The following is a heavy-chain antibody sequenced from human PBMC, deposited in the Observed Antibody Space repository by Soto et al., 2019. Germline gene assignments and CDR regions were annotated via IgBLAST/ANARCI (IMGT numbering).Heavy chain of an antibody. CDR1: GDTFSSYA. Sequence: QVQLVQSGAEVKKPGSSVKVSCKASGDTFSSYAISWVRQAPGQGLEWMGRIIANLGIANYAQKFQGRVTITADKSTSTAYMELSILRSEDTAVYYCARGSGYCSGGSCESGFDFWGQGTLVTVSS. V-gene: IGHV1-69*04. D-gene: IGHD2-15*01. CDR2: IIANLGIA. CDR3: ARGSGYCSGGSCESGFDF. J-gene: IGHJ4*01.